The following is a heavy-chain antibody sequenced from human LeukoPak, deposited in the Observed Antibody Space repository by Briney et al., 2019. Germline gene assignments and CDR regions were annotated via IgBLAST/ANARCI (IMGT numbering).Heavy chain of an antibody. V-gene: IGHV1-8*01. Sequence: ASVKVSCKASGYTFNGYDLNWVRQATGQGLEWMGWMNPNSGNTGYAQKFQGRVTMTRDTSTSTVYMELSSLRSEDTAVYYCARDLTTEDDFDYWGQGTLVTVSS. CDR2: MNPNSGNT. J-gene: IGHJ4*02. D-gene: IGHD3-22*01. CDR1: GYTFNGYD. CDR3: ARDLTTEDDFDY.